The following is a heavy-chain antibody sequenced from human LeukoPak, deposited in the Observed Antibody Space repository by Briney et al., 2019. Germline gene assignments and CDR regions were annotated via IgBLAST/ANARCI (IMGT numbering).Heavy chain of an antibody. CDR3: AKGPYCSSSSCYTIGSFDF. V-gene: IGHV1-8*03. D-gene: IGHD2-2*02. Sequence: ASVKVSCKASGYTFTSYDINWVRQATGQGLEWMGWMNPNSGNTGYAQKFQGRVTITRNTSISTAYMELSSLRSDDTAVYYCAKGPYCSSSSCYTIGSFDFWGQGTLVTVSS. CDR2: MNPNSGNT. CDR1: GYTFTSYD. J-gene: IGHJ4*02.